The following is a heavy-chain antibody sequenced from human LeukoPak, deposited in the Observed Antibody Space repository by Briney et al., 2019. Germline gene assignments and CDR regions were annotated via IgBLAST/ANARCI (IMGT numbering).Heavy chain of an antibody. CDR1: GGSFSGYY. V-gene: IGHV4-34*01. D-gene: IGHD1-14*01. J-gene: IGHJ4*02. Sequence: PSETLSLTCAVYGGSFSGYYWSWIRQPPGKGLEWIGEINHSGSTNYNPSLKSRVAISVDTSKNQFSLKLSSVTAADTAVYYCAREGGTELFDYWGQGTLVTVSS. CDR2: INHSGST. CDR3: AREGGTELFDY.